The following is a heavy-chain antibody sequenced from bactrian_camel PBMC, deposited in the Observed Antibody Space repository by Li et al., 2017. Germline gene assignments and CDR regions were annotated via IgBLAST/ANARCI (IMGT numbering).Heavy chain of an antibody. Sequence: HVQLVESGGGSVEVGGSLSVSCKITGPIAGNYCVAWFRQVSGVEREGVALLDADGTTTKYAASVKGRFTISKDNAKNTLYLQMDSLKPEDTAMYHCAANSVCLPATIATIDSVYDYNYSGQGTQVTVS. CDR2: LDADGTTT. CDR1: GPIAGNYC. V-gene: IGHV3S45*01. D-gene: IGHD4*01. J-gene: IGHJ4*01. CDR3: AANSVCLPATIATIDSVYDYNY.